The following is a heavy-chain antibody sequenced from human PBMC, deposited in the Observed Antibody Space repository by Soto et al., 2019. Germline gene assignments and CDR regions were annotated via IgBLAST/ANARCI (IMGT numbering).Heavy chain of an antibody. J-gene: IGHJ5*02. V-gene: IGHV3-53*05. CDR3: ARDTYYYGSGSSTEWDP. Sequence: SGGSLRLSCAASGFTVSSHHMTWVRQAPGRGPEWVSTIYPGGNTYYADSVKGRFTISRDNSKNTLYLQMNSLRAEDTAVYYCARDTYYYGSGSSTEWDPWGQGTLVTVSS. CDR1: GFTVSSHH. D-gene: IGHD3-10*01. CDR2: IYPGGNT.